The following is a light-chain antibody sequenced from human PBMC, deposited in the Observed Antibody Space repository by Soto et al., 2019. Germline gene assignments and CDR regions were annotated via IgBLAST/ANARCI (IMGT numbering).Light chain of an antibody. J-gene: IGLJ1*01. CDR2: DVS. Sequence: QSALTQPRSVSGSPGQSVTISCTGSSSDVGGYKYVSWYQQHPGKAPKLMIYDVSQRPSGVPDRFSGSTSGNAASLTISGLQAEDEADYYCCSYAGSYVFGTGTKSPS. CDR3: CSYAGSYV. V-gene: IGLV2-11*01. CDR1: SSDVGGYKY.